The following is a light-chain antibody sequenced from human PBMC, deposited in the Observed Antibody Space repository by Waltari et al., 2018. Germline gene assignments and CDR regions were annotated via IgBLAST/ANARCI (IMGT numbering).Light chain of an antibody. CDR1: QSVTSSY. CDR2: GAS. CDR3: QQYGSSPRT. J-gene: IGKJ1*01. Sequence: EIVLTQSPGTLSSSPGERATLSCRASQSVTSSYLVWYQQKPGQAPRLLIYGASSRATGIPDRFSGSGSGTDFTLTISRLEPEDFAVYYCQQYGSSPRTFGQGTKVEIK. V-gene: IGKV3-20*01.